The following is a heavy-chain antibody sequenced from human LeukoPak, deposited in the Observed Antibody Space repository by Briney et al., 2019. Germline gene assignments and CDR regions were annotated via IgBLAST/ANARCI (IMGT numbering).Heavy chain of an antibody. CDR1: GYTFTGYY. V-gene: IGHV1-2*02. D-gene: IGHD3-22*01. Sequence: ASVKVSCKASGYTFTGYYIHWVRQAPGQGLEWMGWINPNNGGTNYAQKFQGRVTMTRDTSISTAYMELSRLRSDDTAVYYCARESSLSGYSSDAFDIWGQGTMVTVSS. J-gene: IGHJ3*02. CDR3: ARESSLSGYSSDAFDI. CDR2: INPNNGGT.